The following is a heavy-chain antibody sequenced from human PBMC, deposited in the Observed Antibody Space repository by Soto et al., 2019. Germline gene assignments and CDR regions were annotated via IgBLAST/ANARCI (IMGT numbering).Heavy chain of an antibody. CDR2: IKHSGST. D-gene: IGHD3-3*01. CDR3: ARGVPFGHYSMDV. V-gene: IGHV4-34*01. J-gene: IGHJ6*02. CDR1: DGSFTGFH. Sequence: PSETLSLTCAVYDGSFTGFHWTWIRRPPGKGLERIGEIKHSGSTNYNPSLTRRVTISVDTSKNQFSLKLNSVTAADTAVYYCARGVPFGHYSMDVWGQGTTVTVSS.